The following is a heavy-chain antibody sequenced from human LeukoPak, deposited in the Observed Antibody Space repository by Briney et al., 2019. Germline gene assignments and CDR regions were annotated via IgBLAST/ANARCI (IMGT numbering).Heavy chain of an antibody. V-gene: IGHV3-9*01. Sequence: PGGSLRLSCAASGFTFDDYAMHWVRQVPGKGLEWVSGISWNSGSTDYADSVKGRFTISGDNAKNSLYLQMNSLRPEDTALYYCVKDRNRFYHHYMDVWGKGTTVTISS. J-gene: IGHJ6*03. CDR2: ISWNSGST. D-gene: IGHD3-16*02. CDR1: GFTFDDYA. CDR3: VKDRNRFYHHYMDV.